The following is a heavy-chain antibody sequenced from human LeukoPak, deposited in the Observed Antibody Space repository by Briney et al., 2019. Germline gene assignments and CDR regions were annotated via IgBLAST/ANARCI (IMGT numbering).Heavy chain of an antibody. CDR2: ISYDGSNK. CDR1: GFTFSSYA. J-gene: IGHJ4*02. V-gene: IGHV3-30-3*01. D-gene: IGHD2-2*01. CDR3: ASPGIVVVPAAYPLYD. Sequence: GRSLRLSCAASGFTFSSYAMHWVRQAPGKGLEWVAVISYDGSNKYYADSVKGRFTISRDNSKNTLYLQMNSLRAEDTAVYYCASPGIVVVPAAYPLYDWGQGTLVTVSS.